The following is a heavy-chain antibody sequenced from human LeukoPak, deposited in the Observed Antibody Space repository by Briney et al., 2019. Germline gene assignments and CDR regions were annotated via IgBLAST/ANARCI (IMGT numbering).Heavy chain of an antibody. CDR1: GFTFSSYA. CDR2: ISGSGGST. V-gene: IGHV3-23*01. D-gene: IGHD3-10*01. CDR3: ATSWAGPHYGMDA. J-gene: IGHJ6*04. Sequence: PGGSLRLSCAASGFTFSSYAMSWVRQAPGKGLEWVSAISGSGGSTYYADSVKGRFTISRDNSKNTLYLQMNSLRAEDTAVYYCATSWAGPHYGMDAWGKGTTVTVSS.